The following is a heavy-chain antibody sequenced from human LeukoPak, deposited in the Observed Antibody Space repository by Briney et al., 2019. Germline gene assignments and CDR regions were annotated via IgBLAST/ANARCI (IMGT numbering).Heavy chain of an antibody. CDR1: GGSFSGYY. CDR2: INHSGST. J-gene: IGHJ1*01. D-gene: IGHD5-24*01. CDR3: ARGAERDFQH. V-gene: IGHV4-34*01. Sequence: PSETLSLTCAVYGGSFSGYYWSWFRQPPGKGLEWIGEINHSGSTNYNPSLKSRVTISVDTSKNQFSLKLSSVTAADTAVYYCARGAERDFQHWGQGTLVTVSS.